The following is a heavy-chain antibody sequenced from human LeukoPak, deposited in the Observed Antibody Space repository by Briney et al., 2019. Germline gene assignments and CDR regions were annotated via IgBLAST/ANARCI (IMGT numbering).Heavy chain of an antibody. Sequence: PGGSLRLSCAASGFTSSSYALSWVRHAPGKGLEWVSGISGNGAGTYYSDSMKGRFTISRDNSKYTLYLQMNSLRGEDTAVYYCAKAFQRGVLITSQDWGQGTQVTVSS. CDR1: GFTSSSYA. D-gene: IGHD3-10*01. CDR2: ISGNGAGT. CDR3: AKAFQRGVLITSQD. V-gene: IGHV3-23*01. J-gene: IGHJ4*02.